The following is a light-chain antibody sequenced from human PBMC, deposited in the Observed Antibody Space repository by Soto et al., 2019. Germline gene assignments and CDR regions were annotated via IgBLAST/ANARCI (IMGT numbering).Light chain of an antibody. J-gene: IGKJ1*01. CDR3: QQNDIYPWT. Sequence: DSTITRTPSTLCASVRDRVTITCRASQSISNWLAWYQQRPGKAPKLLIYDASTLESGVPSRFSGSGSGTEFTLTISSLQPDDFATYYCQQNDIYPWTFGQGAKVDIK. CDR2: DAS. V-gene: IGKV1-5*01. CDR1: QSISNW.